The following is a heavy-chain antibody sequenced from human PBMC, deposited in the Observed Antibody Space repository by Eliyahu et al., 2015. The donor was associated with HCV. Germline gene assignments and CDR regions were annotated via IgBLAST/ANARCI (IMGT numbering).Heavy chain of an antibody. J-gene: IGHJ5*02. Sequence: QVQLVQSGAEVKKPGASMXISCKASAHXFTGPYIXWVRQAPGQGLXWMGWINVNSGGTDYAQKFQGRATMTWDTSISTAYMDLRRLTSDDTAVYYCARAMGLAALGLNWFDPWGQGTLVTVSS. CDR3: ARAMGLAALGLNWFDP. CDR1: AHXFTGPY. V-gene: IGHV1-2*02. CDR2: INVNSGGT. D-gene: IGHD2-15*01.